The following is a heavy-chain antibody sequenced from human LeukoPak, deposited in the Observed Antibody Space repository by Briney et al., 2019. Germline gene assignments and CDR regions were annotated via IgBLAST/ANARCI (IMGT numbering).Heavy chain of an antibody. Sequence: PGGSLRLSCAASGFTFNNYIMNWVRQAPGKGLEWVSSISSSSDYIYYADSVKGRFTISRDNAKNSLYLQMNSLRAEDMAVYYCARERVDYQLPSKRGVYYFDYWGQGTLVTVSS. CDR2: ISSSSDYI. D-gene: IGHD2-2*01. J-gene: IGHJ4*02. CDR3: ARERVDYQLPSKRGVYYFDY. CDR1: GFTFNNYI. V-gene: IGHV3-21*01.